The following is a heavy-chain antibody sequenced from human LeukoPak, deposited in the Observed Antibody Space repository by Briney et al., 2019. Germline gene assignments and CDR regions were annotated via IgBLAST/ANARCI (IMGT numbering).Heavy chain of an antibody. CDR3: ARDLSGSYMSDY. V-gene: IGHV3-30-3*01. CDR2: ISHDRSNS. Sequence: GGSLRLSCAASGFTFSNYAMHWARQAPGKGLEWVAFISHDRSNSCHADSVKGRFTISRDNSKNTLYLQMNSLTDEDAAVYYCARDLSGSYMSDYWGQGTLVTVSS. J-gene: IGHJ4*02. D-gene: IGHD3-10*01. CDR1: GFTFSNYA.